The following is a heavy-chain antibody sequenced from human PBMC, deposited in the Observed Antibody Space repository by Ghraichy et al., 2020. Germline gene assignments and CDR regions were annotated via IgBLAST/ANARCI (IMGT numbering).Heavy chain of an antibody. CDR3: ARDIKSSSWSYYYYAMDV. V-gene: IGHV3-30*09. J-gene: IGHJ6*02. Sequence: GGSLRLSCAASGFTFSTYSMHWVRQAPGKGPEWVAVISHDGGAKYYGDSVKGRFAISRDNSKNTVFLQMSSLRAEDTAVYYCARDIKSSSWSYYYYAMDVWGHGTRVTVSS. CDR1: GFTFSTYS. D-gene: IGHD6-13*01. CDR2: ISHDGGAK.